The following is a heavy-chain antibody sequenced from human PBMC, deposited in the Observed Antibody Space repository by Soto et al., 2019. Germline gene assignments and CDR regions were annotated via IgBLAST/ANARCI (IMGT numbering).Heavy chain of an antibody. J-gene: IGHJ3*02. CDR2: ISDITSYT. CDR3: AKDLDSGYYYNSPPVFDI. CDR1: GFTFSDYY. Sequence: GGSLRLSCAASGFTFSDYYMSWIRQAPGKGLEWISYISDITSYTNYADSVKGRFTISRDNAKNSLYLQMNSLRAEDTAVYYCAKDLDSGYYYNSPPVFDIWGQGTMVTVSS. D-gene: IGHD3-22*01. V-gene: IGHV3-11*05.